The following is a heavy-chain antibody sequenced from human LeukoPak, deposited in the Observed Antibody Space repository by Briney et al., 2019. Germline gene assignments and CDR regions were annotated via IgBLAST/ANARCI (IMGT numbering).Heavy chain of an antibody. V-gene: IGHV1-69*01. D-gene: IGHD3-3*01. CDR3: ARGSRIVKYYDFWSGYYPD. CDR2: IIPIFGTA. CDR1: GFTFSSYA. J-gene: IGHJ4*02. Sequence: PGGSLRLSCAASGFTFSSYAISWVRQAPGQGLEWMGGIIPIFGTANYAQKFQGRVTITADESTSTAYMELSSLRSEDTAVYYCARGSRIVKYYDFWSGYYPDWGQGTLVTASS.